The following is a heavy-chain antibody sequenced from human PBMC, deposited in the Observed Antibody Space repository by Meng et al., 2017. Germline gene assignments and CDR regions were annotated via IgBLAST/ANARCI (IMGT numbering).Heavy chain of an antibody. V-gene: IGHV3-21*01. J-gene: IGHJ4*02. Sequence: LGGRGGGLVNQGGSLRLFLAASGFTFSSSRLNWVRQAAGKGLEWGSSISSSSSYIYYADSVKGRFTISRDNAKNSLYLQMNSLRAEDTAVYYCARDNPHLYWGQGTLVTVSS. CDR3: ARDNPHLY. CDR2: ISSSSSYI. CDR1: GFTFSSSR.